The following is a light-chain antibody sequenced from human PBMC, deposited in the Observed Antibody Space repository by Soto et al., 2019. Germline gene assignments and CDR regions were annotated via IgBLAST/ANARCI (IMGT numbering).Light chain of an antibody. Sequence: DIQMTQSPSTLSASVGDRVTITCRASQSISWLAWYQQKPGKAPKLLIYDASNLESGVPSRSSGSGSGTEFTLTISSLQPDDFATYYCQQYDSYWTFGQGTKVDIK. J-gene: IGKJ1*01. CDR1: QSISW. V-gene: IGKV1-5*01. CDR3: QQYDSYWT. CDR2: DAS.